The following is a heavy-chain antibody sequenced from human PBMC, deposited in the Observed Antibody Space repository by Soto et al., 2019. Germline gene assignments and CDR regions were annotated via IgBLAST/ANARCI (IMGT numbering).Heavy chain of an antibody. J-gene: IGHJ4*02. CDR3: ARDIGGYSAWNYFDY. CDR2: ISSNGGST. D-gene: IGHD2-21*01. V-gene: IGHV3-64*01. Sequence: EVQLVESGGGLVQPGGSLRLSCAASGFTFSSYAMHWVRQAPGKGLEYVSAISSNGGSTYYANSVKGRFTISRDNSKNTLYRQMGSLRAEDMAVYYCARDIGGYSAWNYFDYWGQGTLVTVSS. CDR1: GFTFSSYA.